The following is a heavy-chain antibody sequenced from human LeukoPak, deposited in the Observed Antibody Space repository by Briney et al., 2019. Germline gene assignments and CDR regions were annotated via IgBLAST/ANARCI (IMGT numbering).Heavy chain of an antibody. CDR1: GFTFSSYG. Sequence: PGGSLRLSCAASGFTFSSYGMHWVHQAPGKGLEWVSYISSSSSYTNYADSVKGRFTISRDNAKNSLYLQMNSLRAEDTAVYYCARLLAAAGTQVIDYWGQGTPVTVSS. V-gene: IGHV3-21*05. CDR3: ARLLAAAGTQVIDY. D-gene: IGHD6-13*01. J-gene: IGHJ4*02. CDR2: ISSSSSYT.